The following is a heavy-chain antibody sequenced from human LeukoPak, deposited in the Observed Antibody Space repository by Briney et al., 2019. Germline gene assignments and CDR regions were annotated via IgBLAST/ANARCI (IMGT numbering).Heavy chain of an antibody. CDR3: ARRILLPDYNYYIDV. CDR1: GGSISSSSYY. CDR2: IYYSGST. J-gene: IGHJ6*03. Sequence: SETLSLTCTVSGGSISSSSYYWGWIRQPPGKGLEWIGSIYYSGSTYYNPSLKSRVTISVDTSKNQFSLKLSSVTAADTAMYYCARRILLPDYNYYIDVWGKGTTVTVSS. D-gene: IGHD3-22*01. V-gene: IGHV4-39*07.